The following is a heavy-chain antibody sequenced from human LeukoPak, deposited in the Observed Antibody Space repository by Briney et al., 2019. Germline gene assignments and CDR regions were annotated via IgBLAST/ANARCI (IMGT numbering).Heavy chain of an antibody. CDR3: ARVRTIFGVGYWYFDL. CDR2: IYSGGTT. D-gene: IGHD3-3*01. CDR1: GFTFGDYA. J-gene: IGHJ2*01. V-gene: IGHV3-53*01. Sequence: GGSLRLSCTASGFTFGDYAMSWVRQAPGKGLEWVSLIYSGGTTYYADSVKGRFTISRDNSKNTLYLQMNSLRAEDTAVYYCARVRTIFGVGYWYFDLWGRGTLVTVSS.